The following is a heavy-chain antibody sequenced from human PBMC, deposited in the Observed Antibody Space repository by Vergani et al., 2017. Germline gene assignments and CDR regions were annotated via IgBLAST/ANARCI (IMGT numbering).Heavy chain of an antibody. D-gene: IGHD6-19*01. J-gene: IGHJ4*02. Sequence: QLQLQQSGPGLVKPSETLFLTCTVSADSISSGSYYWGWIRQPPGKSLEWIGSIYYSGLTYYNPSLKSRVAMSVDTSKNQFSLKVTSVTAADTAVYFCARQRTGSGWSPGDFDDWGQGSLVTVSS. CDR3: ARQRTGSGWSPGDFDD. CDR1: ADSISSGSYY. V-gene: IGHV4-39*01. CDR2: IYYSGLT.